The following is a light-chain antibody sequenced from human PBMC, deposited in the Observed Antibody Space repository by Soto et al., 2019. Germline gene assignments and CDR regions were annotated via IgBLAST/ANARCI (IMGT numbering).Light chain of an antibody. Sequence: DIQMTQSPSSLSASVGDRIPITCRASQSISTYLKWYQQKQGKAHKILIYTASSLESGVPSRFSGSGSGTDFTLTISSLQPEDFATYYCQQSYSTPPWTFGQGTKVEIK. CDR1: QSISTY. CDR3: QQSYSTPPWT. J-gene: IGKJ1*01. CDR2: TAS. V-gene: IGKV1-39*01.